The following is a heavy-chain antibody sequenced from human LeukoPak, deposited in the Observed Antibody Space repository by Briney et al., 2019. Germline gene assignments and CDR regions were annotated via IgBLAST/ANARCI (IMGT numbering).Heavy chain of an antibody. CDR3: AKDLDTGYKYYYYGMDV. CDR2: ISYDGSNK. Sequence: GRSLRLSCAAPGFAFSSYGTHWVRQAPGKGLEWVAVISYDGSNKYYADSVKGRFTISRDSSKNTLYLQMNSLRAEDTAVYYCAKDLDTGYKYYYYGMDVWGKGTTVTVSS. J-gene: IGHJ6*04. CDR1: GFAFSSYG. V-gene: IGHV3-30*18. D-gene: IGHD3-9*01.